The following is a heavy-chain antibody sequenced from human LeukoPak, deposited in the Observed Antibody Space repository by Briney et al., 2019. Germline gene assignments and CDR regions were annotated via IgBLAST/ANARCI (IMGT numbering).Heavy chain of an antibody. Sequence: PGGSLRLSCAASGFTFSSYAMHWVRQAPGKGLEWVAVISYDGSNKYYADSVKGRFTISRDNFRNTLYLQMNSLRAEDTAVYYCARDSVRAAANDYWGQGTLVTVSS. J-gene: IGHJ4*02. CDR3: ARDSVRAAANDY. CDR2: ISYDGSNK. D-gene: IGHD6-13*01. V-gene: IGHV3-30*04. CDR1: GFTFSSYA.